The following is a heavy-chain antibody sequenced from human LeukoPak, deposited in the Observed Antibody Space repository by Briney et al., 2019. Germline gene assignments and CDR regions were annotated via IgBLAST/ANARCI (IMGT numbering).Heavy chain of an antibody. CDR3: ARAQSRSIAAAGTNY. D-gene: IGHD6-13*01. J-gene: IGHJ4*02. Sequence: GGSLRLSCAASGFTFDDYGMSWVRQAPGKGLEWVSGINWNGGGTGYADSVKGRFTISRDNAKNSLYLQMNSLRAEDTALYYCARAQSRSIAAAGTNYWGQGTLVTVSS. V-gene: IGHV3-20*04. CDR1: GFTFDDYG. CDR2: INWNGGGT.